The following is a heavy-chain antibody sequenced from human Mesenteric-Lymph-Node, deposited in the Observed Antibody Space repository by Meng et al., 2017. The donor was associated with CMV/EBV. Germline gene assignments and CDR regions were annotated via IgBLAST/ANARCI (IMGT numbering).Heavy chain of an antibody. Sequence: SGFSLSSYSMNWVRQAPGKGLEWVASISSSSSYRYYADSVKGRFTISRDDAKNSLYLQMDSLRAEDTAVYYCARYGSGSDLKDPFDYWGQGTLVTVSS. CDR3: ARYGSGSDLKDPFDY. J-gene: IGHJ4*02. CDR1: GFSLSSYS. V-gene: IGHV3-21*04. D-gene: IGHD3-10*01. CDR2: ISSSSSYR.